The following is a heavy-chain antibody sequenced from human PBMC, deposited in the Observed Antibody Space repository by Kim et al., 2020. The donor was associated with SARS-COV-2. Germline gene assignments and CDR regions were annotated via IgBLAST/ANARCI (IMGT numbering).Heavy chain of an antibody. CDR3: ARRESENAAVEY. Sequence: YSNPSLKSRVTISVDTSKNPFSLKMRAVTAADTAVYYCARRESENAAVEYWGQGTLVTVSS. D-gene: IGHD6-25*01. J-gene: IGHJ4*02. V-gene: IGHV4-39*01.